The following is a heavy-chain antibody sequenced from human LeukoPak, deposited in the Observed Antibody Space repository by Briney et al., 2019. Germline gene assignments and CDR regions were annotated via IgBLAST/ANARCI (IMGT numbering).Heavy chain of an antibody. CDR2: IYTSGST. CDR3: ARTVTTIYGLNYYYYYMDV. CDR1: GGSISSYY. J-gene: IGHJ6*03. Sequence: SETLSLTCTVSGGSISSYYWSWIRQPAGKGLEWIARIYTSGSTNYNPSLKSRVTMSVDTSKNQFSLKLSSVTAADTAVYYCARTVTTIYGLNYYYYYMDVWGKGTTVTISS. D-gene: IGHD4-17*01. V-gene: IGHV4-4*07.